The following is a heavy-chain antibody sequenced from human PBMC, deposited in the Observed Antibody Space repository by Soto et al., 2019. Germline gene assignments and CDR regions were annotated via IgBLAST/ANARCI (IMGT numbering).Heavy chain of an antibody. CDR1: GFTFTSSA. J-gene: IGHJ6*02. CDR2: IVVGSGNT. D-gene: IGHD4-4*01. CDR3: AARTVTPYYYYYGMDV. V-gene: IGHV1-58*01. Sequence: ASVKVSCXASGFTFTSSAVQWVRQARGQRLEWIGWIVVGSGNTNYAQKFQERVTITKDMSTSTAYMELSSLRSEDTAVYYRAARTVTPYYYYYGMDVWGQGTTVTVSS.